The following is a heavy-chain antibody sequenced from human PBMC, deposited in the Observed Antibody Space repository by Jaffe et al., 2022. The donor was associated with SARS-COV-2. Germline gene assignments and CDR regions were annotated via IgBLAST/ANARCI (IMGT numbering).Heavy chain of an antibody. CDR2: ISYDGSNK. D-gene: IGHD5-12*01. CDR3: ARDRRWWLPFNAGVYYYYGMDV. V-gene: IGHV3-30-3*01. Sequence: QVQLVESGGGVVQPGRSLRLSCAASGFTFSSYAMHWVRQAPGKGLEWVAVISYDGSNKYYADSVKGRFTISRDNSKNTLYLQMNSLRAEDTAVYYCARDRRWWLPFNAGVYYYYGMDVWGQGTTVTVSS. J-gene: IGHJ6*02. CDR1: GFTFSSYA.